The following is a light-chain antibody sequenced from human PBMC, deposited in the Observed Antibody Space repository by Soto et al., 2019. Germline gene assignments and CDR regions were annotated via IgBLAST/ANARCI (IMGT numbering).Light chain of an antibody. Sequence: DIVMTQSPDSLGVSLGERATINCKSSQSVLYSSNNKNYLAWYQQKPGQPPKLLIYWASTRDSGVPDRFSGSGSGTDFTLTISSLQAEDVAVYYCQQYYSTPRTFGQGTKVDIK. V-gene: IGKV4-1*01. CDR3: QQYYSTPRT. CDR2: WAS. CDR1: QSVLYSSNNKNY. J-gene: IGKJ1*01.